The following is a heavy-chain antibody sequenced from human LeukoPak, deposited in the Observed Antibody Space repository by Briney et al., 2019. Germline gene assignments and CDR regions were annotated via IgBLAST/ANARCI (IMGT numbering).Heavy chain of an antibody. CDR3: AGKGQQLYYYYYMDV. CDR1: GGSISSSSYY. V-gene: IGHV4-39*07. CDR2: IYYSGST. Sequence: SSETLSLTCTVSGGSISSSSYYWGWIRRPPGKGLEWIGSIYYSGSTYYNPSLKSRVTISIDMSKNQLSLKLSSVTAADTAVYYCAGKGQQLYYYYYMDVWGKGTTVTVSS. D-gene: IGHD6-13*01. J-gene: IGHJ6*03.